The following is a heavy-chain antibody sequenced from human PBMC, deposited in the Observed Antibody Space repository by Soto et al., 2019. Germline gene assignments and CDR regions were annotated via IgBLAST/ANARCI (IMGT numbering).Heavy chain of an antibody. CDR3: ARGGIRGISWNWFDT. CDR2: ITPAGDT. J-gene: IGHJ5*02. D-gene: IGHD3-10*01. Sequence: PGGSLRLSCAASGFTFSSHDMHWVRRVRGKGLEWVSGITPAGDTSYSASVKGRFTISRANAKNSFHLQMNNLGAGDTAVYYCARGGIRGISWNWFDTWGQGTLVTVSS. CDR1: GFTFSSHD. V-gene: IGHV3-13*01.